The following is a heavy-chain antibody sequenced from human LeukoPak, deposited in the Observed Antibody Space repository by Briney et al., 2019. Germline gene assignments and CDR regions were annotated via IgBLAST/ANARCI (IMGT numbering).Heavy chain of an antibody. V-gene: IGHV7-4-1*02. CDR2: ITTNTGNP. CDR1: GYTFTSYA. D-gene: IGHD2-21*02. J-gene: IGHJ6*02. CDR3: AREEYCGGDCLGYYGMDV. Sequence: PGASVKVSCKASGYTFTSYAMNWVRQAPGQGLEWMGWITTNTGNPTNVEGFTGRFVFSLDTSVSPAYLQISSLKAEDTAVYYCAREEYCGGDCLGYYGMDVWGQGTTVTVSS.